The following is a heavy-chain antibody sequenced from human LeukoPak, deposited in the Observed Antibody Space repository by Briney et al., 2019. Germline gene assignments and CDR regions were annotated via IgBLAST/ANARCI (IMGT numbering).Heavy chain of an antibody. CDR3: ARDPYDSNSYGAFDI. CDR2: IKQDGSEK. Sequence: PGGSLRLSXAASGFTFSSSWMTWVRQAPGKGLEWVANIKQDGSEKYYVDSVKGRFTISRDNAKNSLFLQMNSLRAEDTAMYYCARDPYDSNSYGAFDIWGQGTMVTVSS. V-gene: IGHV3-7*01. D-gene: IGHD3-22*01. CDR1: GFTFSSSW. J-gene: IGHJ3*02.